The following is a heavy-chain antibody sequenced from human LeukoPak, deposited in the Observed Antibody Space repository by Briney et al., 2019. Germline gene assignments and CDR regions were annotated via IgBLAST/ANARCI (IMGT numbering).Heavy chain of an antibody. CDR1: RFTFSSYW. CDR2: ITNNGGLT. J-gene: IGHJ3*02. V-gene: IGHV3-64*01. Sequence: PGGSLRLSCAASRFTFSSYWMHWVRQAPEKGLEFVSAITNNGGLTYYANSVKGRFTISRDNPKNTLCLQMGSLRAEDMAVYYCARVATNDRRNAFDIWGQGTMVTVSS. D-gene: IGHD2-8*01. CDR3: ARVATNDRRNAFDI.